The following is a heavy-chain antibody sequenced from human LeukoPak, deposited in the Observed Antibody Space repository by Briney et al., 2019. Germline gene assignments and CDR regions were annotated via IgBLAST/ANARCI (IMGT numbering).Heavy chain of an antibody. D-gene: IGHD2-2*01. J-gene: IGHJ4*02. V-gene: IGHV1-69*13. CDR3: AGAVIVVVPAAMYYFDY. CDR2: IIPIFGTA. Sequence: SVKVSCKASGGTFSSYAISWVRQAPGQGLEWMGGIIPIFGTASYAQKFQGRLTITADESASTAYMELSSLRSEDTAVYYCAGAVIVVVPAAMYYFDYWGQGTLVTVYS. CDR1: GGTFSSYA.